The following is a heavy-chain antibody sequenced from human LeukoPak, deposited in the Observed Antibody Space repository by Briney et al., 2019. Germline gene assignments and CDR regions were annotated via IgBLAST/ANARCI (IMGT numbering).Heavy chain of an antibody. CDR2: ISGSGGST. CDR3: AKGIAAAGAFDY. Sequence: PGGSLRLSCAASGFTFSSYAMSWVRQAPGKGLEWVSAISGSGGSTYYAHSVKGRFTISRDNSKNTLYLQMNSLRAEDTAVYYCAKGIAAAGAFDYWGQGTLVTVSS. CDR1: GFTFSSYA. J-gene: IGHJ4*02. D-gene: IGHD6-13*01. V-gene: IGHV3-23*01.